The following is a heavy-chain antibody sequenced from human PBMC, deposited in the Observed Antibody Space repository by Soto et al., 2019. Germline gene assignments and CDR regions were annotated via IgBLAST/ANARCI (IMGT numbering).Heavy chain of an antibody. CDR3: AKDISADIDCSGGSCYYNWFDP. V-gene: IGHV3-9*01. J-gene: IGHJ5*02. CDR2: ISWNSGSI. CDR1: GFTFDDYA. D-gene: IGHD2-15*01. Sequence: GGSLRLSCAASGFTFDDYAMHWVRQAPGKGLEWVSGISWNSGSIGYADSVKGRFTISRDNAKNSLYLQMNSLRAEDTALYYCAKDISADIDCSGGSCYYNWFDPWGQGTLVTVSS.